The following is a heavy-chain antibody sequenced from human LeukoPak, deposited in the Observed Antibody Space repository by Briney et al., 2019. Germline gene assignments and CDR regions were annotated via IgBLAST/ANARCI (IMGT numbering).Heavy chain of an antibody. Sequence: GASVKVSCKASGYTFTSYDVNWVRQAPGQGLEWMGWMNTNSGNTGSAQKFQGRVTMTRNTSISPAYMELRSLRSDDTAVYYCARGLQWPLGYWGQGTLVTVSP. CDR1: GYTFTSYD. CDR3: ARGLQWPLGY. J-gene: IGHJ4*02. D-gene: IGHD6-19*01. V-gene: IGHV1-8*01. CDR2: MNTNSGNT.